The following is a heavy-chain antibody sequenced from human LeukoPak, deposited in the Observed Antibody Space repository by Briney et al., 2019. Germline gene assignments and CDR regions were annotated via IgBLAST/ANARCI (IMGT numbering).Heavy chain of an antibody. CDR1: CGSFSGYC. J-gene: IGHJ3*02. V-gene: IGHV4-34*01. D-gene: IGHD1-26*01. CDR3: AISGNCFTHAACDI. Sequence: SESLSLTCAVYCGSFSGYCCSWVRQPPGKGLEWLGEINHSGSTNYNPSLKSRVTISGDTSKHHFFLELRSVAAADTAVYYCAISGNCFTHAACDIWGQGTMVTVSS. CDR2: INHSGST.